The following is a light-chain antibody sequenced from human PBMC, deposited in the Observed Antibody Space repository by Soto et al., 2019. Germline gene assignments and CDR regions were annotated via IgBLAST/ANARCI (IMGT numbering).Light chain of an antibody. CDR2: DAS. J-gene: IGKJ2*01. CDR1: QSVSSW. Sequence: DIQMTQSPSTLSASVGDRVTITCRASQSVSSWLAWYQQKPGRAPNLLIYDASSLVGGVPSRFSGSGSGTDFTLTISSLQAEDVAVYYCQQYFGTPYTFGQGTKLEIK. V-gene: IGKV1-5*01. CDR3: QQYFGTPYT.